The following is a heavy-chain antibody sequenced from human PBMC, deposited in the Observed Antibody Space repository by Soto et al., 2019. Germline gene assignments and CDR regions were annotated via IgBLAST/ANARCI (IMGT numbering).Heavy chain of an antibody. V-gene: IGHV1-8*01. CDR3: PREKTFYGMDV. CDR2: MNPNSGNT. Sequence: QVQLVQSGAEVKKPGASVKVSCKASGYTFTSYDINWVRQATGQGLEWMGWMNPNSGNTGYAQKFQGRVTMTRNTSISTAYMSLSSLRSEDSVVYYCPREKTFYGMDVWGQGTTVTLSS. CDR1: GYTFTSYD. J-gene: IGHJ6*02.